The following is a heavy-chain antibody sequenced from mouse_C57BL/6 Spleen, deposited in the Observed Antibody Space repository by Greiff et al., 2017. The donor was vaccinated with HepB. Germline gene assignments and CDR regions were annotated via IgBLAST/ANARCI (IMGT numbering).Heavy chain of an antibody. CDR1: GYTFTDYN. J-gene: IGHJ2*01. V-gene: IGHV1-18*01. Sequence: EVQLQQSGPELVKPGASVKIPCKASGYTFTDYNMDWVKQSHGKSLEWIGEINPNNGGTNYNQKFKGKATLTVDKSSSTAYMELSSLTSEDTAVYYCSLLLRSSFDYWGQGTTLTVSS. D-gene: IGHD1-1*01. CDR2: INPNNGGT. CDR3: SLLLRSSFDY.